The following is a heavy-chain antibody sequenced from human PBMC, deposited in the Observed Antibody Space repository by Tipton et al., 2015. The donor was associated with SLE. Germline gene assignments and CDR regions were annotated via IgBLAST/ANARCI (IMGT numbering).Heavy chain of an antibody. J-gene: IGHJ4*02. V-gene: IGHV3-7*03. CDR3: ATGHWGLRD. CDR2: INQDASEK. D-gene: IGHD7-27*01. CDR1: GGSISSSNW. Sequence: GSLRLSCAVSGGSISSSNWWSWVRQAPGKGLEWVAYINQDASEKYSVDSLKGRFTISRDNAKNSVYLQMNSLRLEDTAVYYCATGHWGLRDWGQGSLVTVSS.